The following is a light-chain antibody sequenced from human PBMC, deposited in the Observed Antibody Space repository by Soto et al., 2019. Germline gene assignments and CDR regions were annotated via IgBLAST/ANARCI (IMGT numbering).Light chain of an antibody. Sequence: EIVLTQSPGVLSLSPGERATLSCRASESVNIMYLGWYQQKPGQAPRLLIFHTSLRATGIPDRFSGSGSATDFPLTISRLEPEDFAVYYCQNCGGSLPVTFGQGTRREIK. CDR2: HTS. J-gene: IGKJ5*01. V-gene: IGKV3-20*01. CDR3: QNCGGSLPVT. CDR1: ESVNIMY.